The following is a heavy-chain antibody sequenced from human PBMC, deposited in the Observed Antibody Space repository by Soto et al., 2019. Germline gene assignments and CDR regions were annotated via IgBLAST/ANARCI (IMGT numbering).Heavy chain of an antibody. V-gene: IGHV1-2*02. CDR1: AYTFTGYF. D-gene: IGHD2-8*01. Sequence: QAQLEQSGAEVKKPGASVKVSCEAFAYTFTGYFIHWVRQAPGQGLEWMGWINPKAGATKHAQKFQGRIATPRDTSSSTVYMEVVRLTSDDTAVYYCARDELYDISEPGWLDTWGQGTPVSVAS. CDR3: ARDELYDISEPGWLDT. J-gene: IGHJ5*02. CDR2: INPKAGAT.